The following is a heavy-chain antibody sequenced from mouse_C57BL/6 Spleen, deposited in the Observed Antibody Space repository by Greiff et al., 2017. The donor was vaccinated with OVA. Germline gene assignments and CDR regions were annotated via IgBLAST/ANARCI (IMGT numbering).Heavy chain of an antibody. D-gene: IGHD1-1*01. Sequence: QVQLQQSGPELVKPGASVKISCKASGYAFSSSWMNWVKQRPGKGLEWIGRIYPGDGDTNYNGKFKGKATLTADKSSSTAYMHLSSLTSEDSAVYFCAITTVVARSYAMDYWGQGTSVTVSS. CDR3: AITTVVARSYAMDY. J-gene: IGHJ4*01. V-gene: IGHV1-82*01. CDR1: GYAFSSSW. CDR2: IYPGDGDT.